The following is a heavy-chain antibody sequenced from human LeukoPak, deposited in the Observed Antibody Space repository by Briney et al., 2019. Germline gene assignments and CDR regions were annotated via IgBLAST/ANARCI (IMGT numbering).Heavy chain of an antibody. CDR2: ISYDGSNK. CDR3: AKEEYYYDSSGYCFDY. Sequence: GGSLRLSCAASGFTFSSYGMHWVRQDPGKGLEWVAVISYDGSNKYYADSVKGRFTISRDNSKNTLYLQMNSLRAEDTAVYYCAKEEYYYDSSGYCFDYWGQGTLVTVSS. CDR1: GFTFSSYG. V-gene: IGHV3-30*18. J-gene: IGHJ4*02. D-gene: IGHD3-22*01.